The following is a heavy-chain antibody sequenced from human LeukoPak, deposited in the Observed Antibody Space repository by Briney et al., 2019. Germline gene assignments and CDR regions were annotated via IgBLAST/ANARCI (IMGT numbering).Heavy chain of an antibody. Sequence: GGSLRLSCAASGFTFSSYGMHWVRQAPGKGLGWVAVISYDGSNKYYADSVKGRFTISRDNSKNTLYLQMNSLRAEDTAVYYCAKPTSGSSGYYDYWGQGTLVTVSS. D-gene: IGHD3-22*01. CDR3: AKPTSGSSGYYDY. CDR1: GFTFSSYG. CDR2: ISYDGSNK. J-gene: IGHJ4*02. V-gene: IGHV3-30*18.